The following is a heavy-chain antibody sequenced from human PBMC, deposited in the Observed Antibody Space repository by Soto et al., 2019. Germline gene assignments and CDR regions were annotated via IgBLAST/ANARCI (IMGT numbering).Heavy chain of an antibody. J-gene: IGHJ6*02. CDR3: ARDQGEFYYGSACYYGMDL. Sequence: ASVKVSCKASGYTFTSYYMHWVRQAPGQGLEWMGIINPSGGSTSYAQKFQGRVTMTRDTSTSTVYMELSSLRSEDTAVYYCARDQGEFYYGSACYYGMDLWGQGTTVTVSS. D-gene: IGHD3-10*01. CDR2: INPSGGST. CDR1: GYTFTSYY. V-gene: IGHV1-46*01.